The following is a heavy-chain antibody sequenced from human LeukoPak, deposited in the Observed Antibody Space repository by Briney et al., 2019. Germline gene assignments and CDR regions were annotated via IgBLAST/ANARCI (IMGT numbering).Heavy chain of an antibody. Sequence: PGGSLRLSCAASGFTFSSYEMNWVRQAPGEGLEWVSYISSSGSTIYYADSVKGRFTISRDNAKNSLYLQKNSLRAEDTAVYYCAELGITMIGGVWGKGTTVTISS. CDR2: ISSSGSTI. J-gene: IGHJ6*04. CDR1: GFTFSSYE. CDR3: AELGITMIGGV. V-gene: IGHV3-48*03. D-gene: IGHD3-10*02.